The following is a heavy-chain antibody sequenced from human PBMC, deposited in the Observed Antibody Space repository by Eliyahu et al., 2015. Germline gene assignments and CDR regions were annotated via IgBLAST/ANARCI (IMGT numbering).Heavy chain of an antibody. Sequence: EVQLLESGGGLVQPGGSLXLSCAASGFTFSSYAMXWVRQAPGKGLEWVSAISGSGGSTYYADSVKGRFTISRDNSKNTLYLQMNSLRAEDTAVYYCAKSLSSGWSLDYWGQGTLVTVSS. V-gene: IGHV3-23*01. CDR1: GFTFSSYA. CDR2: ISGSGGST. J-gene: IGHJ4*02. D-gene: IGHD6-19*01. CDR3: AKSLSSGWSLDY.